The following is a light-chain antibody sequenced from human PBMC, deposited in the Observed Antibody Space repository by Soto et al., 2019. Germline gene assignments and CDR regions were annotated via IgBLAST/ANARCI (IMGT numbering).Light chain of an antibody. V-gene: IGLV4-69*01. CDR2: LNSDGSH. Sequence: QSVLTQSPSASASLGASVKLTCTLSSGHSNYAIAWHQEQPEKGPRYLMKLNSDGSHSKGDGFPDRFSGSSSGAERDLTSASLQSVDEADYYRQTWGTGIHVVFGGGTKLTVL. CDR3: QTWGTGIHVV. J-gene: IGLJ2*01. CDR1: SGHSNYA.